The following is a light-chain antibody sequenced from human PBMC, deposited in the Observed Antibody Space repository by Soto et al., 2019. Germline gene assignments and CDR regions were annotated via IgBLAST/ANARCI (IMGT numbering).Light chain of an antibody. Sequence: DIQMTQSPSTLSASVGDRVTITCRASQSISSWLAWYQQKPGKAPKLLIYKASNLESGVPSRFSGSGSGTDFTLAISSLQPDDFAPYYCQQYNSYPLSFGPGTKVDIK. CDR2: KAS. CDR3: QQYNSYPLS. CDR1: QSISSW. V-gene: IGKV1-5*03. J-gene: IGKJ3*01.